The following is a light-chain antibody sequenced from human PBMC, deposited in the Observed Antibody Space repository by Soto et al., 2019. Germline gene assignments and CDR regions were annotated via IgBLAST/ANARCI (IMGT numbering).Light chain of an antibody. CDR1: QYISND. V-gene: IGKV1-6*01. Sequence: AIQMTQSPSSLSASVGDSVTITCRASQYISNDLDWYQQRPGKAPRLLIYAASNLQSGVPARFSGSGSGTDFTLTISSLQPEDFATYYCQQQSFYPFTCGPGTTVDLK. CDR3: QQQSFYPFT. J-gene: IGKJ3*01. CDR2: AAS.